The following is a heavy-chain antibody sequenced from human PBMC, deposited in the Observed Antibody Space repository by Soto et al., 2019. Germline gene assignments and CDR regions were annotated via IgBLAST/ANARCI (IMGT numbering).Heavy chain of an antibody. V-gene: IGHV1-18*01. D-gene: IGHD4-17*01. CDR2: ISGYNGNT. Sequence: QGHLVQSGAEVKKPGASVTVSCKASGYTFTNYGISWVRQAPGQGPEWMGWISGYNGNTKYAPKFQGRVTLTSDTSTSNSYIQLRSLRSADTAVYYCARDMGVNDHGDYVDYWGQGTLVTVSS. CDR3: ARDMGVNDHGDYVDY. CDR1: GYTFTNYG. J-gene: IGHJ4*02.